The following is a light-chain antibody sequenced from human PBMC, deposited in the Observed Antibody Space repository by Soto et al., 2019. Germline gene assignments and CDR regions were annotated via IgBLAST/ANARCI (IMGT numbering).Light chain of an antibody. CDR3: QQYNDYQYI. V-gene: IGKV1-5*01. CDR1: QSISSW. Sequence: DIQMAQSPSTLSASVGDRVTITCRASQSISSWLAWYQQKPGKAPKLLIYDASSLESGVPSRFSGSASGTEFTLTISSLQPDDFATYYCQQYNDYQYIFGQGTKLEIK. J-gene: IGKJ2*01. CDR2: DAS.